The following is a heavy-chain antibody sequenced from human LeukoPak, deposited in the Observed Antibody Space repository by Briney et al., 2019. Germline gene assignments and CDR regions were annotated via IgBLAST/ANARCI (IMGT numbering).Heavy chain of an antibody. CDR3: TKGTWGNPFDY. CDR1: GFTFDDYA. D-gene: IGHD7-27*01. J-gene: IGHJ4*02. V-gene: IGHV3-9*01. CDR2: ISWNSGSI. Sequence: GRSLRLSCAASGFTFDDYAMHWVRQTPGKGQEWVSGISWNSGSIVYADSVKGRFTISRDNAKSSLYLQMNSPIAEDTALYYCTKGTWGNPFDYWGQGTLVTVSS.